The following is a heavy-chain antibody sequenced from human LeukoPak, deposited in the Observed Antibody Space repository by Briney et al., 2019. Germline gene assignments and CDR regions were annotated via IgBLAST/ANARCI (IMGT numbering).Heavy chain of an antibody. CDR3: ARQLSSSWSQYYFDY. J-gene: IGHJ4*02. CDR2: IYYSGST. Sequence: SGTLSLTCTVSGGSISSSSYYWGWIRQPPGKGLEWIGSIYYSGSTYYNPSLKSRVTISVDTSKNQFSLKLSSVTAADTAVYYCARQLSSSWSQYYFDYWGQGTLVTVSS. V-gene: IGHV4-39*01. D-gene: IGHD6-13*01. CDR1: GGSISSSSYY.